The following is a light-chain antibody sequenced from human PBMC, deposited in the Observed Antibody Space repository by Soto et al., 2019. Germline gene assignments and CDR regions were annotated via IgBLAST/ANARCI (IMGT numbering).Light chain of an antibody. V-gene: IGKV3-20*01. CDR1: QSVSSSY. J-gene: IGKJ2*01. CDR3: HQYGVSPYT. Sequence: EIVLTQSPGTLSLSPGERATLSCRASQSVSSSYLAWYQHKPGQAPRLLIYAASSRATGIPDRFSGSGSGTDFTLTISRLEPEDFAVYYCHQYGVSPYTFGQGTKLEIK. CDR2: AAS.